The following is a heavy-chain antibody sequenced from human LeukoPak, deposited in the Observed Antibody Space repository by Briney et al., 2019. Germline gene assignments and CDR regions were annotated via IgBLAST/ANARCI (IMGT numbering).Heavy chain of an antibody. CDR1: GGSIGSFF. Sequence: SETLSLTCTVSGGSIGSFFWSWIRQPPGKALEWIGYIHYSGSTKYNPSLKSRVTISVDKSKNQFSLKLSSVTAADTAVYYCARDLGTTVTSQNTARAFDIWGQGTLVTVSS. J-gene: IGHJ4*02. CDR2: IHYSGST. CDR3: ARDLGTTVTSQNTARAFDI. D-gene: IGHD4-17*01. V-gene: IGHV4-59*12.